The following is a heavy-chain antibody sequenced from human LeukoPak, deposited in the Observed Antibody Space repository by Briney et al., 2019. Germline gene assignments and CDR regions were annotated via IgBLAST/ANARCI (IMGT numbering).Heavy chain of an antibody. V-gene: IGHV3-23*01. CDR2: LRGDGET. Sequence: PGGSLTLSCAASGFTFKNYAMSWVRQAPARGLEWVASLRGDGETFYADSVKGRFTLSRDDSRNSVYLHLNNLRVEDTAVYYCVKASWVSNADAVLWGQGTVVTVS. CDR1: GFTFKNYA. CDR3: VKASWVSNADAVL. D-gene: IGHD1-1*01. J-gene: IGHJ4*02.